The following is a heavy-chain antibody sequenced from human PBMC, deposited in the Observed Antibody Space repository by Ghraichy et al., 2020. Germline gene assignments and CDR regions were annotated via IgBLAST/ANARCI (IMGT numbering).Heavy chain of an antibody. CDR3: ARDSGIAVAGTINY. D-gene: IGHD6-19*01. V-gene: IGHV3-21*01. Sequence: GGSLRLSCAASGFTFSSYSMNWVRQAPGKGLEWVSSISSSSYIYYADSVKGRFTISRDNAKNSLYLQMNSLRAEDTAVYYCARDSGIAVAGTINYWGQGTLVTVSS. CDR1: GFTFSSYS. CDR2: ISSSSYI. J-gene: IGHJ4*02.